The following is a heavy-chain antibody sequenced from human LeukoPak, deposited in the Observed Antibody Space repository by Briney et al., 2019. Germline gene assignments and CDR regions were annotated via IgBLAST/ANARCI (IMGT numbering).Heavy chain of an antibody. Sequence: PGGSLRLSCAASGFTFSTYAMSWVRQAPGKGLEWVSALTNSGGSGGSTYYADSVKGRITISRDNSKNTLYLQMNSLRAEDTAVYYCAKQSTGYSYGSDFDYWGQGTLVTVSS. D-gene: IGHD5-18*01. CDR3: AKQSTGYSYGSDFDY. CDR2: LTNSGGSGGST. CDR1: GFTFSTYA. J-gene: IGHJ4*02. V-gene: IGHV3-23*01.